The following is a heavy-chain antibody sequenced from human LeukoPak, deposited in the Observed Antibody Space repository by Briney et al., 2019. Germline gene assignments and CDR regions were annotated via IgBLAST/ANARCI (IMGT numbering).Heavy chain of an antibody. CDR2: IKQDGSEK. V-gene: IGHV3-7*01. Sequence: GGSLRLSCTASGFTFGSWVIWVRQAPRKGLEWVASIKQDGSEKYYLDSVKGRFTMSRDSAKNSLYLQMSSLRAEDTAVYYCYDTSGHWGQGTLVTVSS. J-gene: IGHJ4*02. D-gene: IGHD3-22*01. CDR3: YDTSGH. CDR1: GFTFGSW.